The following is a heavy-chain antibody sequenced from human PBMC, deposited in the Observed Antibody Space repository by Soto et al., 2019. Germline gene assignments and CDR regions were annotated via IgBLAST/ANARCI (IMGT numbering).Heavy chain of an antibody. CDR3: ASGPVAVRGVRSSYYYYMDV. Sequence: SETLSLTCTVSGGSVSSGSYYWSWIRQPPGKGLEWIGYIYYSGSTNYNPSLKSRVTISVDTSKNQFSLKLSSVTAADTAVYYCASGPVAVRGVRSSYYYYMDVWGKGTTVTVSS. D-gene: IGHD3-10*01. CDR1: GGSVSSGSYY. V-gene: IGHV4-61*01. J-gene: IGHJ6*03. CDR2: IYYSGST.